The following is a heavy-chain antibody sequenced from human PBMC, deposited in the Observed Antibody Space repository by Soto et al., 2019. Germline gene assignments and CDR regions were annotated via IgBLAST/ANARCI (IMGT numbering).Heavy chain of an antibody. V-gene: IGHV4-4*07. D-gene: IGHD3-10*01. CDR2: IYTSGST. CDR1: GGSISSYY. J-gene: IGHJ5*02. Sequence: QVQLQESGPGLVKPSETLSLTCTVSGGSISSYYWSWIRQPAGKGLEWIGRIYTSGSTNYNPSLKSRVTMSVDTSKNQFSLKLSFVTAADTAVYYCARAEDYYGSGIGWFDPWGQGTLVTVSS. CDR3: ARAEDYYGSGIGWFDP.